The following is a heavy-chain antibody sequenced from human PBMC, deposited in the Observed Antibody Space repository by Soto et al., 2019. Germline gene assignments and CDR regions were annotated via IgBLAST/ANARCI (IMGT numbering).Heavy chain of an antibody. J-gene: IGHJ4*02. D-gene: IGHD5-18*01. V-gene: IGHV3-30*18. CDR1: GFTLSTYG. CDR3: AEDHSWTQLWLAPDY. CDR2: ISYDGSNK. Sequence: GGSLRLSCAASGFTLSTYGMHRVRQAPGKGLEWVAVISYDGSNKNYADSVKGRFTISRDNSKNTLYLQMNSLRAEDTAVYYCAEDHSWTQLWLAPDYWGQGTVVTVSS.